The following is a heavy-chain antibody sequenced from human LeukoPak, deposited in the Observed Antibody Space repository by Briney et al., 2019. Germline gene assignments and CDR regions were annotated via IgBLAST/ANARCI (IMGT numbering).Heavy chain of an antibody. CDR1: GFTFSSYS. CDR2: ISSSSSTI. CDR3: ARGYGSGSYYNGQDY. J-gene: IGHJ4*02. D-gene: IGHD3-10*01. V-gene: IGHV3-48*01. Sequence: GGSLRLSCAASGFTFSSYSMNWVRQAPGKGLEWVSYISSSSSTIYYADSVKGRFTISRDNAKNSLYLQMNSLRAEDTAVYYCARGYGSGSYYNGQDYWGQGTLVTVSS.